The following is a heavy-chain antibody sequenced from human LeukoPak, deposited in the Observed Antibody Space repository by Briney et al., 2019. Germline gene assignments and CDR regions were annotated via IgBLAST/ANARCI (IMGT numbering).Heavy chain of an antibody. Sequence: KSSETLSLTCTVSGGSISSYYWSWIRQPPGKGLEWIGYTHYTGSTSVNPSLKSRVTISVDTSKNQFSLKVSSVTAADTAVYYCARDGDTAMILFAFDMWGQGTMVTVSS. J-gene: IGHJ3*02. CDR1: GGSISSYY. CDR2: THYTGST. CDR3: ARDGDTAMILFAFDM. D-gene: IGHD5-18*01. V-gene: IGHV4-59*01.